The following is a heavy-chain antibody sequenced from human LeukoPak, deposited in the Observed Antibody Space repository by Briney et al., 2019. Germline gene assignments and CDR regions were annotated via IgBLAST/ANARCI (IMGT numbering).Heavy chain of an antibody. CDR1: GHTSDDYT. J-gene: IGHJ4*02. Sequence: PGRSLRLSCTASGHTSDDYTVTWVRPAPGKGLEWGGFITRKSYGGTTEYAASVKGRFTISRDDSKSIAYLEMSSLKTEDTGVYYCSHSGKYDFWSGTFWGQGTLVIVSS. CDR2: ITRKSYGGTT. D-gene: IGHD3-3*01. V-gene: IGHV3-49*04. CDR3: SHSGKYDFWSGTF.